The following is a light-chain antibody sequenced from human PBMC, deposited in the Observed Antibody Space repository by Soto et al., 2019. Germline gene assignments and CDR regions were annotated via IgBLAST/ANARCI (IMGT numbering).Light chain of an antibody. CDR2: STS. J-gene: IGKJ1*01. V-gene: IGKV1D-8*03. CDR1: QCISSY. CDR3: QKAYDIPRK. Sequence: VIWMTQSPSLLSASTGDIVTISCRMSQCISSYLAWYQQKPGKAPNLLIYSTSTLQSGVPSRFSGSGSGTDFTLTINSLQPEDFATYYCQKAYDIPRKFGQGTKVDIK.